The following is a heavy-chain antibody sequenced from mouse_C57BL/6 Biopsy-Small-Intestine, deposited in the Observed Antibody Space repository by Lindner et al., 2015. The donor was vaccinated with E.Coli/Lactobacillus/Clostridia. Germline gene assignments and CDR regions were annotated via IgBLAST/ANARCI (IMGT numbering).Heavy chain of an antibody. CDR2: INPNYGTT. J-gene: IGHJ2*01. Sequence: VQLQESGPELVKPGASVKISCKASGYAFSSSWMNWVKQRPGKGLEWIGVINPNYGTTSYNQKFKGKATLTVDQSSSTAYMQLNSLTSEDSAVYYCARSGILRRYFDYWGQGTTLTVSS. D-gene: IGHD1-1*01. CDR3: ARSGILRRYFDY. V-gene: IGHV1-39*01. CDR1: GYAFSSSW.